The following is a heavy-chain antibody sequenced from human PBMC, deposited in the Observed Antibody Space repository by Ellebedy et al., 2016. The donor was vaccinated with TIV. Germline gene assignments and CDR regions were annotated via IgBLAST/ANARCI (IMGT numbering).Heavy chain of an antibody. CDR2: IFYSGST. CDR1: GGSISSGDYY. J-gene: IGHJ3*02. D-gene: IGHD6-19*01. V-gene: IGHV4-30-4*01. CDR3: ARGRAVAGTFAFDM. Sequence: SETLSLTXTVSGGSISSGDYYWNWIRQPPGKGLEWIGYIFYSGSTYYNPSLKRRVVISVDTSKNQFSLRLTSVTAADTAVYYCARGRAVAGTFAFDMWGQGTKVTVSS.